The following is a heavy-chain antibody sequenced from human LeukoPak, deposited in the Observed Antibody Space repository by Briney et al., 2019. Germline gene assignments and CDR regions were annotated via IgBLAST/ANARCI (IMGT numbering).Heavy chain of an antibody. CDR2: IWYDGSNK. CDR1: GFTFSSYG. Sequence: GGSLRLSCAASGFTFSSYGMHWVRQAPGKGLEWVAVIWYDGSNKYYADSVKGRFTISRDNSKNTLYLQMNSLRAEDTAVYYCARDPELSSGGSYFDYWGQGTLVTVSS. J-gene: IGHJ4*02. CDR3: ARDPELSSGGSYFDY. V-gene: IGHV3-33*01. D-gene: IGHD6-19*01.